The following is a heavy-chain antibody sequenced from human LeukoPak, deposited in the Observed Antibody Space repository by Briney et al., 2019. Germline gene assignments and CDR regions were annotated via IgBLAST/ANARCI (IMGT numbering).Heavy chain of an antibody. D-gene: IGHD5-12*01. J-gene: IGHJ4*02. CDR1: GGTFSSYA. CDR2: IIPIFGTA. Sequence: GASVKVSCEASGGTFSSYAISWVRQAPGQGLEWMGGIIPIFGTANYAQKFQGRVTITADESTSTAYMELSSLRSEDTAVYYCARSRASMVATSSSIDYWGQGTLVTVSS. V-gene: IGHV1-69*13. CDR3: ARSRASMVATSSSIDY.